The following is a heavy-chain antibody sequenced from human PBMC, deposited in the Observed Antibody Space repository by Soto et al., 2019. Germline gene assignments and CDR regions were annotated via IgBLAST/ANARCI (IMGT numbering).Heavy chain of an antibody. CDR1: GFTFSSYA. Sequence: HPGGSLRLSCAASGFTFSSYAMSWVRQAPGKGLEWVSAISGSGGSTYYADSVKGRFTISRDNSKNTLYLQMNSLRAEDTAVYYCAGGYYDFWSGYYNCLGCSGYFDYWGQGTLVTVSS. J-gene: IGHJ4*02. D-gene: IGHD3-3*01. CDR3: AGGYYDFWSGYYNCLGCSGYFDY. V-gene: IGHV3-23*01. CDR2: ISGSGGST.